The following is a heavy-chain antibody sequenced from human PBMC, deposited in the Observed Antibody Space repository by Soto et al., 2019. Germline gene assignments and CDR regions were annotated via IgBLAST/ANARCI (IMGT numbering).Heavy chain of an antibody. CDR1: GFTFSDYY. Sequence: QVQLVESGGGLVKPGGSLRLSCAASGFTFSDYYMNWVRQAPGQGLEWVSHISTSSSYTNYADSVKGRFTISRDNAKNSLYLQMNSLRAEDTAVYYCARSLTAVTTAVDYWGQGTLVTVSS. J-gene: IGHJ4*02. CDR2: ISTSSSYT. CDR3: ARSLTAVTTAVDY. V-gene: IGHV3-11*05. D-gene: IGHD4-17*01.